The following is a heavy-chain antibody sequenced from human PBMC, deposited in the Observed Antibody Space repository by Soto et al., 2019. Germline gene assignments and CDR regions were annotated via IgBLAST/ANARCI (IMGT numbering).Heavy chain of an antibody. Sequence: GESLKISCAASGLTFGTTDMSWVRQAPGEGLEWVSTIDGSGGITYYADSVKGRFTISRDNSRNTVYLQMNSLRGDDTALYYCVKNSGWFNTWGQGALVTVSS. D-gene: IGHD3-10*01. CDR2: IDGSGGIT. CDR3: VKNSGWFNT. CDR1: GLTFGTTD. J-gene: IGHJ5*02. V-gene: IGHV3-23*01.